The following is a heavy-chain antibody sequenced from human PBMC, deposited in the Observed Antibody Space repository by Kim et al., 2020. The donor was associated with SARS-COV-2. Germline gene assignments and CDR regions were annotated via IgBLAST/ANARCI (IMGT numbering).Heavy chain of an antibody. Sequence: GGSLRLSCAASGFTFSDYYMSWIRQAPGKGLEWVSYISSSSSYTNYADSVKGRFTISRDNAKNSLYLQMNSLRAEDTAVYYCARVGYDYVWVSYRDYYYYYGMDVWGQGTTVTGSS. CDR3: ARVGYDYVWVSYRDYYYYYGMDV. CDR2: ISSSSSYT. J-gene: IGHJ6*01. CDR1: GFTFSDYY. V-gene: IGHV3-11*05. D-gene: IGHD3-16*02.